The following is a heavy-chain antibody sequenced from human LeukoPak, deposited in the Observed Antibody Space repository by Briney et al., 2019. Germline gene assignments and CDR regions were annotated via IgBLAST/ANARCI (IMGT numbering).Heavy chain of an antibody. CDR1: GGTFISYA. CDR2: IIPIFGTA. J-gene: IGHJ4*02. D-gene: IGHD3-10*01. Sequence: GASVTVSFKASGGTFISYAISWVRQAPGQGGEGMGGIIPIFGTANYAQKFQGRVTITADKSTSTAYMELSSLRSEDTAVYYCAREYLDGGSVSFDYWGQGTLVTVSS. CDR3: AREYLDGGSVSFDY. V-gene: IGHV1-69*06.